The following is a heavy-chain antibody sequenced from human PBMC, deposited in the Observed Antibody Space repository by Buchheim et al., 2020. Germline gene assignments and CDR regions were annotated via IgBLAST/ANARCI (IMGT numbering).Heavy chain of an antibody. V-gene: IGHV4-34*01. CDR3: ALAVAGRGDFDY. CDR1: GGSFSGYY. Sequence: QVQLQQWGAGLLKPSETLSLTCAVYGGSFSGYYWSWIRQPPGKGLEWIGDINPSGSTNFNPSLKSRVSISVDTSKNQFHLKLNSVTAADTALYYCALAVAGRGDFDYWGQGTL. J-gene: IGHJ4*02. D-gene: IGHD6-19*01. CDR2: INPSGST.